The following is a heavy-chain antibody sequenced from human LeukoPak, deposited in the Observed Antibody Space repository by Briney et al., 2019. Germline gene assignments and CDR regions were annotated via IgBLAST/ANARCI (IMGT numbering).Heavy chain of an antibody. CDR2: IIPIFDTA. Sequence: SVKVSCKASGGTFSSYAISWVRQAPGQGLEWMGGIIPIFDTANYAQKFQGRVTITADKSTSTAYMELSSLRSEDTAVYYCARVVAVAGTPGSWFDPWGQGTLVTVSS. CDR1: GGTFSSYA. CDR3: ARVVAVAGTPGSWFDP. D-gene: IGHD6-19*01. J-gene: IGHJ5*02. V-gene: IGHV1-69*06.